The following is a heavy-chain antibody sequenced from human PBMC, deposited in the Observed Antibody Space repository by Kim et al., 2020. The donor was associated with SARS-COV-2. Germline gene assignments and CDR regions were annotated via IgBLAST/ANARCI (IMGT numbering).Heavy chain of an antibody. D-gene: IGHD2-2*01. CDR2: ISSSGSTI. V-gene: IGHV3-48*03. Sequence: GGSLRLSCVASGFTFSSYEMHWVRQAPGKGLEWVSYISSSGSTIYYADSVKGRFTISRDNAKNSLYLQMNALRAEDTAVYFCARDYVVVLPAGMSDAHYHSNMDVWGQGTTVTVSS. J-gene: IGHJ6*02. CDR1: GFTFSSYE. CDR3: ARDYVVVLPAGMSDAHYHSNMDV.